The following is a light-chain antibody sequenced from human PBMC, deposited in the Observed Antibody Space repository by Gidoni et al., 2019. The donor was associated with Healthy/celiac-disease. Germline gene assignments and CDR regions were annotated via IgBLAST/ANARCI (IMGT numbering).Light chain of an antibody. CDR1: QSVSSSY. Sequence: ESVLTQSPGTLSLSPGERATLSCRASQSVSSSYLAWYQQKPGQAPRLLIYGASSWATGIPDRFSGSGSGTDFTLPISRLEPEDSAVYYCQQYGSSPWTFGQGTKVEIK. CDR2: GAS. V-gene: IGKV3-20*01. J-gene: IGKJ1*01. CDR3: QQYGSSPWT.